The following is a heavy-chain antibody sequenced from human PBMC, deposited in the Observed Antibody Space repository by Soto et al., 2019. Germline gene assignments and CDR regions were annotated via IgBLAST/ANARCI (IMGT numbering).Heavy chain of an antibody. CDR3: ARSGHYFGGVF. J-gene: IGHJ1*01. Sequence: SETLSLTCTVSGASMENHYGSWSRQPPGKGLEYIGYMFYSGRAEYNASIRSRVTMSVDTSNNQFSLKLRSVTAADTAIYSCARSGHYFGGVFWGQGIMVIVSS. CDR2: MFYSGRA. V-gene: IGHV4-59*11. D-gene: IGHD3-16*01. CDR1: GASMENHY.